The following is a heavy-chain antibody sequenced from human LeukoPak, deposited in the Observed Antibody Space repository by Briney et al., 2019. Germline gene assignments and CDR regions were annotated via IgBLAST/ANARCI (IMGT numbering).Heavy chain of an antibody. D-gene: IGHD5-18*01. CDR1: GFTFSSYG. CDR2: ISYDGSNK. Sequence: PGGSLRLSCAASGFTFSSYGMHWVRQAPGKGLEWVAVISYDGSNKYYADSVKGRFTISRDNSKNTLYLQMNSLRAEDTAVYYCASKRGYSYGQDYWGQGTLVTVSS. V-gene: IGHV3-30*03. CDR3: ASKRGYSYGQDY. J-gene: IGHJ4*02.